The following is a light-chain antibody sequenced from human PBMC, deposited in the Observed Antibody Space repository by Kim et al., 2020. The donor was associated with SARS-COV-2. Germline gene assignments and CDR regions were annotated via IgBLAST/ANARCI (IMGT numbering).Light chain of an antibody. J-gene: IGLJ3*02. CDR3: LLYYRAIWV. V-gene: IGLV7-43*01. CDR1: AGAVTSGYY. CDR2: NTN. Sequence: QTVVTQEPSLTVSPGGTVTLTCASSAGAVTSGYYSIWFQQKPGQVPRALIHNTNKKHSWTPARFSGSLLGGKAALTLSAVQPEDEADYYCLLYYRAIWVFGGGTQRTGL.